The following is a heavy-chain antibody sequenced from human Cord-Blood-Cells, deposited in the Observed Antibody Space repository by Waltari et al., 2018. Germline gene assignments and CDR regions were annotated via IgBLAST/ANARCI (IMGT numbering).Heavy chain of an antibody. J-gene: IGHJ4*02. CDR3: ARPSRRWLQFFDY. CDR1: GGTFSSYA. Sequence: QVQLVQSGAEVKKPGSSVKVSCKASGGTFSSYAISWVRQAPGQGLEGMGGIIPILGIANYAQKFQDKVTITADKSTSTAYMELSSLRSEDTAVYYCARPSRRWLQFFDYWGQGTLVTVSS. CDR2: IIPILGIA. D-gene: IGHD5-12*01. V-gene: IGHV1-69*10.